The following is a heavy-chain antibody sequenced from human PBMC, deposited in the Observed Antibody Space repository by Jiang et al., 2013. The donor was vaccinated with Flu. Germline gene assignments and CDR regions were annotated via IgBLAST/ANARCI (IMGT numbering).Heavy chain of an antibody. D-gene: IGHD3-16*01. CDR3: ARHLYPRGYFDY. CDR2: IDPSDSYT. J-gene: IGHJ4*02. Sequence: LEWMGRIDPSDSYTNYSPSFQGHVTISADKSISTAYLQWSSLKASDTAMYYCARHLYPRGYFDYWGQGTLVTVSS. V-gene: IGHV5-10-1*01.